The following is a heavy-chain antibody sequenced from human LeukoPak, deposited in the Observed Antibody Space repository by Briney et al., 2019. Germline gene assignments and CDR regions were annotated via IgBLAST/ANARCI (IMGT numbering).Heavy chain of an antibody. V-gene: IGHV4-34*01. Sequence: SETLSLTCSVNGDSFNTCYWSWIRQPPGRALEWIGEVSHRGTTSCSPSLKSRVTISVETSKNQFSLSVKSVTAADTAIYYCAKKRRRGYYLNSAFDMWGQGTMVTVSS. D-gene: IGHD3-3*01. CDR3: AKKRRRGYYLNSAFDM. J-gene: IGHJ3*02. CDR2: VSHRGTT. CDR1: GDSFNTCY.